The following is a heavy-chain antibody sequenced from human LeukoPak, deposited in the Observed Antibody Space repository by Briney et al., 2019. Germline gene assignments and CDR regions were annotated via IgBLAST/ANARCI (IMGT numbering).Heavy chain of an antibody. CDR2: ISSSGSTI. D-gene: IGHD3-10*01. V-gene: IGHV3-11*01. Sequence: PGGSLRLSCAASGFTFSDYYMSWIRQAPGKGLEWVSYISSSGSTIYYADSVKGRFTISRDNAKNSLYLQMNSLRAEDTAVYYCARTAQDKVWFGESYYFDYWGQGTLVTVSS. CDR3: ARTAQDKVWFGESYYFDY. CDR1: GFTFSDYY. J-gene: IGHJ4*02.